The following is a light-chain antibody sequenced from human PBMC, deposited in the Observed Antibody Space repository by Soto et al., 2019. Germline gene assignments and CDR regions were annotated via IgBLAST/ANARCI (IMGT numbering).Light chain of an antibody. CDR1: SSDVGGYNY. CDR3: SSYSSSSILVV. V-gene: IGLV2-14*01. J-gene: IGLJ2*01. CDR2: GVS. Sequence: QSALTQPASVSGSPGQSITISCTGTSSDVGGYNYVSWYQQHPGKAPKLMIYGVSNRPSGVSNRFSGSKSGNTASLTISGLQAEDEADYYCSSYSSSSILVVFGGGTKVTVL.